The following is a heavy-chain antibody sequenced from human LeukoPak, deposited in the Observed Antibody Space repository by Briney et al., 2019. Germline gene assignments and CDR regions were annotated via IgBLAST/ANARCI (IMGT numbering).Heavy chain of an antibody. Sequence: GGSLRLSCAASGFTFSTYWMTWVRQAPGKGLEWVANIKPDGSQIYYVDSVKGRFTISRDNSKNTLYLQMNSLRAEDTAVYYCASLIWFGELLFDYWGQGTLVTVSS. V-gene: IGHV3-7*03. CDR2: IKPDGSQI. J-gene: IGHJ4*02. CDR1: GFTFSTYW. CDR3: ASLIWFGELLFDY. D-gene: IGHD3-10*01.